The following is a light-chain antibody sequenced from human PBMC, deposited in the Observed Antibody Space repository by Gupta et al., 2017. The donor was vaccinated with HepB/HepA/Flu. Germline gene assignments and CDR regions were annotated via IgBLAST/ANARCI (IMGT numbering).Light chain of an antibody. Sequence: EIVLTQSPATLSLSPGETATLSCRASQSVSSYLAWYQQKPGQAPRLLISDASNRATGIPARFSGSGSGTDFTLTISRLEPEDFAVYYGQQRSNWCTFGQGTKLE. J-gene: IGKJ2*02. CDR3: QQRSNWCT. V-gene: IGKV3-11*01. CDR1: QSVSSY. CDR2: DAS.